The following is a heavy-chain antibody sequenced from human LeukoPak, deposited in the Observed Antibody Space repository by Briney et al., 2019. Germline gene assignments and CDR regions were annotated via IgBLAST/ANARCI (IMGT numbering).Heavy chain of an antibody. CDR1: GASMTFTHYY. D-gene: IGHD3-9*01. Sequence: SETLSLTCTVSGASMTFTHYYWVWVRQPLGKGLEWIGTINYYGSTYYNPSLKSRVSISLDTSKSQFSLNLGSVTAADTAVYYCARTGWDAINFDYWGQGTLVTVSS. CDR3: ARTGWDAINFDY. CDR2: INYYGST. J-gene: IGHJ4*02. V-gene: IGHV4-39*07.